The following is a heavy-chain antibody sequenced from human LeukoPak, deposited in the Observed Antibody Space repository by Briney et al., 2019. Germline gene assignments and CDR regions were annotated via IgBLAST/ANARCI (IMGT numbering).Heavy chain of an antibody. J-gene: IGHJ4*02. D-gene: IGHD6-19*01. Sequence: PGGSLRLSCVASGFTFSSFGMTWVRQTPGNGLEWVSSISGGGDNTYYADSVKGRSTISRDNSKNTLYLQMDSLRAEDTAMYYCARSGYTSGTGKFDNWGQGTLVTVSS. V-gene: IGHV3-23*01. CDR3: ARSGYTSGTGKFDN. CDR1: GFTFSSFG. CDR2: ISGGGDNT.